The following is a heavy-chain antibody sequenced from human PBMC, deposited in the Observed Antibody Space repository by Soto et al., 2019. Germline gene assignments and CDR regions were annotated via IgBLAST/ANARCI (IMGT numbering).Heavy chain of an antibody. J-gene: IGHJ4*02. V-gene: IGHV4-31*03. D-gene: IGHD3-10*01. CDR2: IYYSGST. CDR3: ARLLWFGESSSDY. Sequence: SETLSLTCTVSGGSISSGGYYWSWIRQHPGKDLEWIGYIYYSGSTYYNPSLKSRVTISVDTSKNQFSLKLSSVTAADTAVYYCARLLWFGESSSDYWGQGTLVTVSS. CDR1: GGSISSGGYY.